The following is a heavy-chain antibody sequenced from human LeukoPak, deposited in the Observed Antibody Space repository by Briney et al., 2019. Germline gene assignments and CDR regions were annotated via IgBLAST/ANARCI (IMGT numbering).Heavy chain of an antibody. J-gene: IGHJ4*02. CDR1: GFTFSSYS. Sequence: GGSLRLSCAASGFTFSSYSMNWVRQAPGKGLEWVSYISSSSSTIYYADSVKGRFTISRDNAKNSLYLQMNSLRAEDTAVYYCAKDKYDYYDSSGLVDYWGQGTLVTVSS. V-gene: IGHV3-48*01. CDR3: AKDKYDYYDSSGLVDY. CDR2: ISSSSSTI. D-gene: IGHD3-22*01.